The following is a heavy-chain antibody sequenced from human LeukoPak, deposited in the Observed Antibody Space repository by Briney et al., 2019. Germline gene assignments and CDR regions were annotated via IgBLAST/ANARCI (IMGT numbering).Heavy chain of an antibody. Sequence: SETLSLTCTVSGGSISSGSYYWSWIRQPAGKGLEWIGRTYTSGSANYNPSLKSRVTISVDTSKNQFSLKLSSVTAADTAVYYCARGAITIVRGVIETSYYYYMDVWGKGTTVTISS. V-gene: IGHV4-61*02. CDR1: GGSISSGSYY. CDR2: TYTSGSA. J-gene: IGHJ6*03. D-gene: IGHD3-10*01. CDR3: ARGAITIVRGVIETSYYYYMDV.